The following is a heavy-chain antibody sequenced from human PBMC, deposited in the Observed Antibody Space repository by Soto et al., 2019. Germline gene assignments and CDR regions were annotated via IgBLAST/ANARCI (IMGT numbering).Heavy chain of an antibody. J-gene: IGHJ4*02. CDR1: GYTFTGFS. CDR3: AKDPKSYGFLTGYYPD. CDR2: INAGSGNT. D-gene: IGHD3-9*01. V-gene: IGHV1-3*01. Sequence: ASVKVSCKASGYTFTGFSLHWVRQAPGQRLEWMGWINAGSGNTKYSQKFQGRVTITRDTSASTAYMELSSLTSEDTAVYYCAKDPKSYGFLTGYYPDWGQGTLVTVSS.